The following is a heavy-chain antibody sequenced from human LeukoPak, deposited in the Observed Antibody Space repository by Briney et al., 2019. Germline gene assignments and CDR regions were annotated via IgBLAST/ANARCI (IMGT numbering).Heavy chain of an antibody. CDR1: GFTFSSYV. Sequence: PGGSLRLSCAASGFTFSSYVIHWVRQAPGKGLEWVAVTTYDGSNKYYADSVKGRFTISRDNSKNTLYLQMNSLRPEDTALYYCAREITTAGTLGAFDFWGQGTMVTVSS. J-gene: IGHJ3*01. CDR2: TTYDGSNK. CDR3: AREITTAGTLGAFDF. V-gene: IGHV3-30-3*01. D-gene: IGHD6-13*01.